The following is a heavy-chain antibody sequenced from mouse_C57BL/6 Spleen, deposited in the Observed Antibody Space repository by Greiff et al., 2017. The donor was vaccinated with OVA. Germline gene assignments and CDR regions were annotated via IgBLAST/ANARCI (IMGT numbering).Heavy chain of an antibody. CDR2: IDPNSGGT. CDR3: ASGGGYYGLYYYAMDY. Sequence: QVQLKQPGAELVKPGASVKLSCKASGYTFTSYWMHWVKQRPGRGLEWIGRIDPNSGGTKYNEKFKSKATLTVDKPSSTAYMQLSSLTSEDSAVYYCASGGGYYGLYYYAMDYWGQGTSVTVSS. CDR1: GYTFTSYW. J-gene: IGHJ4*01. V-gene: IGHV1-72*01. D-gene: IGHD1-1*01.